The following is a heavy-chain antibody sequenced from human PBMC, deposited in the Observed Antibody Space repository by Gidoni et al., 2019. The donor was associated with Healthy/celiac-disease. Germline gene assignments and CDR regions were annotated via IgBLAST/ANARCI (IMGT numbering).Heavy chain of an antibody. CDR3: ARDLTRLGPAAMGYFDY. D-gene: IGHD2-2*01. CDR1: GFTFSSYS. V-gene: IGHV3-48*02. Sequence: EVQLVESGGGLVQPGGSLRLSCAASGFTFSSYSMNWVRQAPGKGLEWVSYISSSSSTIYYADSVKGRFTISRDNAKNSLYLQMNSLRDEDTAVYYCARDLTRLGPAAMGYFDYWGQGTLVTVSS. J-gene: IGHJ4*02. CDR2: ISSSSSTI.